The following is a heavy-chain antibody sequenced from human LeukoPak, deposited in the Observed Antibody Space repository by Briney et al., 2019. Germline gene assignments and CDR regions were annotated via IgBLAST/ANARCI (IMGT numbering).Heavy chain of an antibody. V-gene: IGHV3-30*03. Sequence: HPGGSLRLSCAASGFTFSSYWMSWVRQAPGKGLEWVAVISYDGSNKYYADSVKGRFTISRDNSKNTLYLQMNSLRAEDTAVYYCAREQPGKNPPWIQKNWFDPWGQGTLVTVSS. CDR2: ISYDGSNK. J-gene: IGHJ5*02. CDR3: AREQPGKNPPWIQKNWFDP. D-gene: IGHD5-18*01. CDR1: GFTFSSYW.